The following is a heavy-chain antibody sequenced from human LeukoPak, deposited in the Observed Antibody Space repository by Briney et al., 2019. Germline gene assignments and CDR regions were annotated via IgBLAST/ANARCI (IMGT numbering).Heavy chain of an antibody. CDR2: IYASGST. CDR3: ARGQAAAGLYYFDY. D-gene: IGHD6-13*01. J-gene: IGHJ4*02. V-gene: IGHV4-61*02. Sequence: SETLSLTCTVSGGSISSGSYYWSWIRQPAGKGLEWIGRIYASGSTNYNPSLKSRVTISVDTSKNQFSLKLSSVTAADTAVYYRARGQAAAGLYYFDYWGQGTLVTVSS. CDR1: GGSISSGSYY.